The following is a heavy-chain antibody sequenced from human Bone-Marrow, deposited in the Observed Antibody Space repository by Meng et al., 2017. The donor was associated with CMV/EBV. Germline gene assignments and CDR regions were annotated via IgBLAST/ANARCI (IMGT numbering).Heavy chain of an antibody. J-gene: IGHJ3*01. V-gene: IGHV3-7*01. Sequence: SCEASSFSLSNYWMTWVRLAPGKGLEWVANIRQDESETHYVDSVEGRFTISRDNAKNLLFLQMNNLRVEDTAMYYCTRDNEGFNGVWYDAYDVWGQGTKVTVSS. CDR2: IRQDESET. CDR3: TRDNEGFNGVWYDAYDV. CDR1: SFSLSNYW. D-gene: IGHD2-15*01.